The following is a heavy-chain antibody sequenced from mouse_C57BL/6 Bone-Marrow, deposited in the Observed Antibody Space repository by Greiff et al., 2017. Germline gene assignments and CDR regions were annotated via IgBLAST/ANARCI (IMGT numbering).Heavy chain of an antibody. CDR2: IYPRSGNT. CDR1: GYTFTSYG. J-gene: IGHJ4*01. V-gene: IGHV1-81*01. Sequence: VQLQQSGAELARPGASVKLSCKASGYTFTSYGISWVKQRTGQGLEWIGEIYPRSGNTYYNEKFKGKATLTADKSSSTAYMELRSLTSEDAAVDFCARQRLRKRGYAMDYWGQGTSVTVSS. CDR3: ARQRLRKRGYAMDY. D-gene: IGHD1-1*01.